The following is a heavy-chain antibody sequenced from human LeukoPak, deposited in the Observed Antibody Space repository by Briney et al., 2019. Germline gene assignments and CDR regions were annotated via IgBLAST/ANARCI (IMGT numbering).Heavy chain of an antibody. CDR3: AREPSYCGGDCLDS. CDR1: GFPFRSYA. D-gene: IGHD2-21*02. CDR2: ISRSGGST. V-gene: IGHV3-23*01. Sequence: PGGSLRLSCAASGFPFRSYAMSWVRQAPGKGLEWVSGISRSGGSTYYADSVKGRFTISRDNSKNTLYLQMNSLRAEDTAVYYCAREPSYCGGDCLDSWGQGNLVTVSS. J-gene: IGHJ4*02.